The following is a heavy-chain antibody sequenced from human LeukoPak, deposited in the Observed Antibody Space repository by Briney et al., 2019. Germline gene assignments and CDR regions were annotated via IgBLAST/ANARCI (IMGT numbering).Heavy chain of an antibody. CDR1: GGSISSSSYY. CDR2: IYYSGST. CDR3: ARRMDDSGSYFAY. Sequence: SETLSLTCTVSGGSISSSSYYWGWIRQPPGKGLERIGSIYYSGSTYYNPFLKSRVTISVDTSKNQFSLKLSSVTAADTAVYYCARRMDDSGSYFAYWGQGTLVTVSS. D-gene: IGHD3-10*01. J-gene: IGHJ4*02. V-gene: IGHV4-39*01.